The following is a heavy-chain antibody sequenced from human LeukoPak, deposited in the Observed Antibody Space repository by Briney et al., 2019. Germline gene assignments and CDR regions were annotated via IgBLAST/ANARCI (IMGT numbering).Heavy chain of an antibody. D-gene: IGHD2-15*01. CDR3: ARVIVADHFDY. J-gene: IGHJ4*02. Sequence: GGSLRLSCAASGFTFSSYWMHWVRQAPGKGLVWVSRINSDGSSTSYADSVKGRFTISRDNAKNTLYLQMNSLRAEDTAVYYCARVIVADHFDYWGQGTLVTVSS. CDR2: INSDGSST. V-gene: IGHV3-74*01. CDR1: GFTFSSYW.